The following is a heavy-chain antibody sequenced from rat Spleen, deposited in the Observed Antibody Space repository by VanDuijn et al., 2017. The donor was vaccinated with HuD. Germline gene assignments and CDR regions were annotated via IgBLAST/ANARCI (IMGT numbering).Heavy chain of an antibody. CDR2: ISYEGSST. D-gene: IGHD1-12*02. Sequence: EVQLVESGGGLVQPGNSLKLSCAASGFTFSDYYMAWVRQAPKKGLEWVASISYEGSSTYYGDSVKGRFTISRDNVQSTLYLQMNSLRSEDTATYYWTREGIYYYDGYYVMDAWGQGASVTVSS. V-gene: IGHV5-22*01. CDR1: GFTFSDYY. J-gene: IGHJ4*01. CDR3: TREGIYYYDGYYVMDA.